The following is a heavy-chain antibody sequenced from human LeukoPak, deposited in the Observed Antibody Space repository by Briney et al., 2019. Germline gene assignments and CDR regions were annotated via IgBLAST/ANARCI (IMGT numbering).Heavy chain of an antibody. CDR3: ASPTAYYYDSSGFDI. CDR1: GGTFSSYA. D-gene: IGHD3-22*01. V-gene: IGHV1-69*05. CDR2: IIPIFGTA. J-gene: IGHJ3*02. Sequence: SVKVSCKASGGTFSSYAISWVRQAPGQGLEWMGGIIPIFGTANYAQKFQGRVTITTDESTSTAYMALSSLRSEDTAVYYCASPTAYYYDSSGFDIWGQGTMVTVSS.